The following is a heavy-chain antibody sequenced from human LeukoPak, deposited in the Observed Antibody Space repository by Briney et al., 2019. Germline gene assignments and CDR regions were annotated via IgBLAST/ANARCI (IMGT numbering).Heavy chain of an antibody. J-gene: IGHJ4*02. CDR3: ARAGSIRFDY. CDR2: TRYDGSNK. V-gene: IGHV3-30*02. CDR1: GFSFSSYG. D-gene: IGHD1-26*01. Sequence: GGSLRLSCAASGFSFSSYGMHWVRQAPGKGLEWVAFTRYDGSNKYYADSVKGRFTISRDNAKNSLYLQMNSLRAEDTAVYYCARAGSIRFDYWGQGTLVTVSS.